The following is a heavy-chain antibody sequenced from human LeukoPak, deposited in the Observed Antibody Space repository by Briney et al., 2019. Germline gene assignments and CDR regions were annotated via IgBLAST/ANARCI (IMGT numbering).Heavy chain of an antibody. D-gene: IGHD2-15*01. CDR1: GFTVSCNY. Sequence: GGSLRLSCAASGFTVSCNYMSWVRPAPGKGLEGVSGIYSGGNTYYADCVQGRFTISRDNSENTLYLQMTSLRAEDTAVYYCARVLRRDRAYFDYWGQGALVTVSS. V-gene: IGHV3-53*01. CDR3: ARVLRRDRAYFDY. J-gene: IGHJ4*02. CDR2: IYSGGNT.